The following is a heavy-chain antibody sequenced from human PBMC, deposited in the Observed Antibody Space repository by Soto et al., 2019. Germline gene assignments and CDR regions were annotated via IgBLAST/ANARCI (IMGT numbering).Heavy chain of an antibody. Sequence: ASVKFSCTASGYTFTGYYMHWVRQAPGQGLEWMGWINPNSGGTNYAQKFQGRVTMTRDTSISTAYMELSRLRSDDTAVYYCARDPPLDNWFDPWGQGTLVTV. J-gene: IGHJ5*02. D-gene: IGHD3-3*02. CDR3: ARDPPLDNWFDP. CDR2: INPNSGGT. V-gene: IGHV1-2*02. CDR1: GYTFTGYY.